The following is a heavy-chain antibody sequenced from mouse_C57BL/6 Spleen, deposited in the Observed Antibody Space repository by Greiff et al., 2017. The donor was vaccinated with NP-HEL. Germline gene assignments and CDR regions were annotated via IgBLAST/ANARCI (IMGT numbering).Heavy chain of an antibody. Sequence: EVQLQQSGPELVKPGASVKIPCKASGYTFTDYNMDWVKQSHGKSLEWIGDINPNNGGTIYNQKFKGKATLTVDKSSSTAYMELRSLTSEDTAVYYCARLYYGNYVFDYWGQGTTLTVSS. D-gene: IGHD2-1*01. V-gene: IGHV1-18*01. J-gene: IGHJ2*01. CDR1: GYTFTDYN. CDR3: ARLYYGNYVFDY. CDR2: INPNNGGT.